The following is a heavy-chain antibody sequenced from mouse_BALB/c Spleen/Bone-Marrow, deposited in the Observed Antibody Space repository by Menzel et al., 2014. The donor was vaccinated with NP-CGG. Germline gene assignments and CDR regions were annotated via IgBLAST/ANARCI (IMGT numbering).Heavy chain of an antibody. CDR1: GFTFTDYY. V-gene: IGHV7-3*02. Sequence: DVHLAESGGGLVQPGGSLRLSCATSGFTFTDYYMSWVCQPPGKALEWLGFIRNKANGYTTEYSAPVKGRFTISRDNSQSILYLQMNTLRAEDSATYYCAVMDYWGQGTSVTVSS. CDR2: IRNKANGYTT. J-gene: IGHJ4*01. CDR3: AVMDY.